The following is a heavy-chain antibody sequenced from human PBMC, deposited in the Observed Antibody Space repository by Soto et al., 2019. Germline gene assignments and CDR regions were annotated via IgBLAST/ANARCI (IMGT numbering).Heavy chain of an antibody. CDR3: ARGHIVVVVAATGWFDP. V-gene: IGHV4-30-4*01. J-gene: IGHJ5*02. Sequence: QVQLQESGPGLVKPSQTLSLTCTVSGGSISSGDYYWSWIRQPPGKGLEGIGYIYYSGSTYYNPSLKSRVTISVDTSKNQFSLKLSSVTAADTAVYYCARGHIVVVVAATGWFDPWGQGTLVTVSS. D-gene: IGHD2-15*01. CDR2: IYYSGST. CDR1: GGSISSGDYY.